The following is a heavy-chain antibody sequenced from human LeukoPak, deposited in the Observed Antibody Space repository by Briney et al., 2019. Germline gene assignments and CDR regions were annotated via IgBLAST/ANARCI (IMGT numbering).Heavy chain of an antibody. CDR2: IYYSGST. V-gene: IGHV4-39*01. J-gene: IGHJ4*02. CDR1: GGSISCNSYY. Sequence: SETLSLTCAVSGGSISCNSYYWGRIRQPPWKGLEWIGSIYYSGSTYYNPSLKSRVTISVDTSKNQFSLKLSSVTAADTAVYYCARTRYYYNSRSYGAPYYFDYWGQGTLVTVSS. D-gene: IGHD3-10*01. CDR3: ARTRYYYNSRSYGAPYYFDY.